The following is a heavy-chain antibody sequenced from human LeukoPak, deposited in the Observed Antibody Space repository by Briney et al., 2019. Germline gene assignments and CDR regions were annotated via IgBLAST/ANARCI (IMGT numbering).Heavy chain of an antibody. D-gene: IGHD4-23*01. CDR2: IGTSSSTI. CDR1: GXTFSSYS. CDR3: ARHDYGGNSGDY. J-gene: IGHJ4*02. V-gene: IGHV3-48*02. Sequence: PGGSLRLSCAASGXTFSSYSMNWVRQAPGKGLEWVSYIGTSSSTIYYADSVKGRFTISRDNVKNSLYLQMNSLRDEDTAVYYCARHDYGGNSGDYWGQGTLVTVSS.